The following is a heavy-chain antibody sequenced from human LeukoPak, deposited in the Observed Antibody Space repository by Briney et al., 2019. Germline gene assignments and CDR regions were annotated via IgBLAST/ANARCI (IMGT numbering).Heavy chain of an antibody. CDR3: ARDERGYDGGGMVRGYYCGMDV. J-gene: IGHJ6*02. CDR2: ISSSDSTI. Sequence: GGSLRLSCAASGFTFSSYKRNWVRQAPGKGPEWVSPISSSDSTIYYAASGKGRVTVSRDNAKNSMYLQMNSLRGEDTAVYYCARDERGYDGGGMVRGYYCGMDVWGQGTTVTVSS. D-gene: IGHD5-12*01. V-gene: IGHV3-48*03. CDR1: GFTFSSYK.